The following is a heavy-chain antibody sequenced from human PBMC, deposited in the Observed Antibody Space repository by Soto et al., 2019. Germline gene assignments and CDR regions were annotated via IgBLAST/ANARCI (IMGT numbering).Heavy chain of an antibody. J-gene: IGHJ6*02. CDR2: IIPIYSTA. CDR1: GYTLTRYG. CDR3: ARDGMAAMVTRDYYGMDV. Sequence: ASVKVSCKASGYTLTRYGISWVRQAPGQGLEWMGGIIPIYSTANYAQKFQGRVTITADESTSTAYMELSSLRSEDTAVYYCARDGMAAMVTRDYYGMDVWGQGTTVTVSS. V-gene: IGHV1-69*13. D-gene: IGHD5-18*01.